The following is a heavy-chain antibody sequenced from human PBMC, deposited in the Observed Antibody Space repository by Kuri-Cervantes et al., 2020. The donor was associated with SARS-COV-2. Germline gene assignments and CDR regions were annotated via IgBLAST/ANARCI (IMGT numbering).Heavy chain of an antibody. V-gene: IGHV3-21*01. CDR2: ISSSSTYI. Sequence: GESLKISCAASEFTFSFHSMNWVRQAPGKGPEWVSSISSSSTYIYYPDSVKGRFTNSRDNAKNSLLLQMNSLRADDTAVYYCARAVGSSSAGDYSMDVWGKGTTVTVSS. CDR3: ARAVGSSSAGDYSMDV. D-gene: IGHD6-6*01. CDR1: EFTFSFHS. J-gene: IGHJ6*03.